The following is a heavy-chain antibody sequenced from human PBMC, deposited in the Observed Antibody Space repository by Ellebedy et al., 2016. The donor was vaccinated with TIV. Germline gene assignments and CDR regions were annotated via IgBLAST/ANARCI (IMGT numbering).Heavy chain of an antibody. J-gene: IGHJ4*02. V-gene: IGHV3-23*01. D-gene: IGHD3-16*01. Sequence: PGGSLRLSCAASGFNIGSNAMSRVRRTQGKGREWVAGIGGDDRTHYAHFVEGRFTISRDRFQSTLHLEMSSLRVEDTAIYYCAKDLSWWSASDYWGQGALVTVSS. CDR1: GFNIGSNA. CDR2: IGGDDRT. CDR3: AKDLSWWSASDY.